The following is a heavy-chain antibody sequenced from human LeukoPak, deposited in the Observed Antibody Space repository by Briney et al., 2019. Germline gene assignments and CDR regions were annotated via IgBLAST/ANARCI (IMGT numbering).Heavy chain of an antibody. V-gene: IGHV4-59*01. J-gene: IGHJ4*02. Sequence: SETLSLTCTVSGGSISSDYWSWIRQPPGKGLEWIGYIYYSGSTKYIPSFQSRVTMSLDTSKNQFSLKLTSMTAADTAVYYCARFSWYIDYWGQGILVTVSS. CDR2: IYYSGST. CDR3: ARFSWYIDY. CDR1: GGSISSDY.